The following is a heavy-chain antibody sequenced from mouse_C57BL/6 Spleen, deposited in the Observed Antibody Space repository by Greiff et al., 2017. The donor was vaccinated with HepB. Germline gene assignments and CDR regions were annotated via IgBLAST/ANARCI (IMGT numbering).Heavy chain of an antibody. CDR1: GYTFTSYG. V-gene: IGHV1-81*01. J-gene: IGHJ1*03. CDR3: ARIDYYGSSYGGWYFDV. D-gene: IGHD1-1*01. CDR2: IYPRSGNT. Sequence: QVQLQQSGAELARPGASVKLSCKASGYTFTSYGISWVKQRTGQGLEWIGEIYPRSGNTYYNEKFKGKATLTADKSSSTAYMELRSLTSEDSAVYFCARIDYYGSSYGGWYFDVWGTGTTVTVSS.